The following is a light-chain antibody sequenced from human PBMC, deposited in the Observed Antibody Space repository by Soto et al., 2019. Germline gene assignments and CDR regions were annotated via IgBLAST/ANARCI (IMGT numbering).Light chain of an antibody. V-gene: IGKV3-11*01. J-gene: IGKJ4*01. CDR3: QQRANWPLT. CDR2: DAS. CDR1: QSVTSL. Sequence: EIVLTQSPATPSLSPGERATLSCRASQSVTSLLGWYHQKPGQAPRLLIYDASYRATGIPARFSGRGSGTDFTLTISSLEPDDFGVYYCQQRANWPLTFGGGTKVDIK.